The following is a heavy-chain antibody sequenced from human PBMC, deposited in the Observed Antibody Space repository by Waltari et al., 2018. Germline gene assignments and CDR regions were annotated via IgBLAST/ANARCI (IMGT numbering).Heavy chain of an antibody. Sequence: EVQLVESGGGLVQPGGSLRLSCAASGFTFRNYWMSWVRQAPGKGLEWVANIMTDGREEYYVDSVRGRFTISRDNAKNSLYLQMNSLRPEDTAVYYCVRDQWFAFDIWGQGTMVTVSS. CDR2: IMTDGREE. V-gene: IGHV3-7*01. CDR3: VRDQWFAFDI. J-gene: IGHJ3*02. D-gene: IGHD3-22*01. CDR1: GFTFRNYW.